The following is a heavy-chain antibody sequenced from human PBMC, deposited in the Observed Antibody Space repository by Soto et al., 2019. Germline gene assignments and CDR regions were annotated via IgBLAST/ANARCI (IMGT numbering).Heavy chain of an antibody. CDR3: ARESLYAIGYYGMDV. CDR1: GFTFSSYG. J-gene: IGHJ6*02. Sequence: PGGSLGRSCAAAGFTFSSYGMHWVRQAPGKGLEWVAVIWYDGSNKYYADSVKGRFTISRDNSKNTLYLQMNSLRAEDTAVYYCARESLYAIGYYGMDVWGQGTTVTVSS. D-gene: IGHD2-8*01. V-gene: IGHV3-33*01. CDR2: IWYDGSNK.